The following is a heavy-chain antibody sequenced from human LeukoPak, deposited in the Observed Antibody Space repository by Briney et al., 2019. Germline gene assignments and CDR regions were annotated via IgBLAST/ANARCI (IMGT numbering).Heavy chain of an antibody. V-gene: IGHV3-30*03. Sequence: PGGSLRLSCAASGFTFSSYGMHWVRQAPGKGLEWVAVISYDGSNKYYADSVKGRFTISRDNSKNTLYLQMNSLRAGDTAVHYCARDQSDFWSDTSYYNMDVWGKGTTVTVSS. CDR2: ISYDGSNK. CDR1: GFTFSSYG. J-gene: IGHJ6*03. D-gene: IGHD3-3*01. CDR3: ARDQSDFWSDTSYYNMDV.